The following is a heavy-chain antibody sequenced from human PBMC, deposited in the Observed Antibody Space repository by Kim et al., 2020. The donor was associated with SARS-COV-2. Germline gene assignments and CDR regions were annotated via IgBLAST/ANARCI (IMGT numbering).Heavy chain of an antibody. J-gene: IGHJ5*02. V-gene: IGHV3-33*01. CDR3: VRWAPTRNLDT. CDR1: GFKFNSFG. Sequence: GGSLRLSCAASGFKFNSFGMHWVRQAPGRGLEWVAVIWYDGSEKYYGDSVKGRFTISRDNSKNIVYLEMSSLRVEDTAVYQCVRWAPTRNLDTWGQGALV. CDR2: IWYDGSEK. D-gene: IGHD2-15*01.